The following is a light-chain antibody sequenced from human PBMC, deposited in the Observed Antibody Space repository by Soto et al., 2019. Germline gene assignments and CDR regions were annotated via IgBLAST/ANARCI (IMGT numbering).Light chain of an antibody. CDR2: TVS. J-gene: IGKJ3*01. CDR3: QQGNTCPFT. CDR1: HGVSGW. Sequence: IQMTQSPSSVSASVGDTVTLSCQTSHGVSGWLAWYQQKPGKAPTLLIYTVSNLQSGVPSRFSGSGSGTDFSLTITTLQPEDFATYFCQQGNTCPFTFGPGTKVEVK. V-gene: IGKV1-12*01.